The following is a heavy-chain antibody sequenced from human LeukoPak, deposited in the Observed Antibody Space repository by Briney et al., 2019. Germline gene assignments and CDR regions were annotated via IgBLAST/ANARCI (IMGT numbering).Heavy chain of an antibody. Sequence: SETLSLTCTVSGGSISSYYWSWIRQPPGKGLEWIGYIYYSGSTNYNPSLKSRVTISVDTSKNQFSLKLSSVTAADTAVYYCARGGLGEITVFGVVINYYMDVWGKGTTVTVSS. D-gene: IGHD3-3*01. J-gene: IGHJ6*03. V-gene: IGHV4-59*01. CDR2: IYYSGST. CDR3: ARGGLGEITVFGVVINYYMDV. CDR1: GGSISSYY.